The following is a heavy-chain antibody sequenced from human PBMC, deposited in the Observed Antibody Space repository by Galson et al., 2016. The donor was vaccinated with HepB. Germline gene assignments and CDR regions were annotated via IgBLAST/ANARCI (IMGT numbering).Heavy chain of an antibody. D-gene: IGHD1-1*01. CDR1: GFTFSSYS. CDR2: ISSSSSTI. Sequence: SLRLSCAASGFTFSSYSMNWVRQAPGKGLEWVSYISSSSSTIYYADSAKGRFTISRDTAKNSLYLQMNSLRDEDTAVYYCARDQRYYYYGMDVWGQGTTVTVSS. CDR3: ARDQRYYYYGMDV. V-gene: IGHV3-48*02. J-gene: IGHJ6*02.